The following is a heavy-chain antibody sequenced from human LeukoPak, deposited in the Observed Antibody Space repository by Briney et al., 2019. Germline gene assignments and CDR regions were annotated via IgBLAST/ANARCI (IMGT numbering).Heavy chain of an antibody. CDR3: TRVANSSGYYYEY. V-gene: IGHV3-66*01. CDR2: IYSGGST. CDR1: GGSISSGGYY. D-gene: IGHD3-22*01. J-gene: IGHJ4*02. Sequence: LSLTCTVSGGSISSGGYYWSWVRQAPGKGLEWVSVIYSGGSTNYADSVKGRFTASRDSSKNSLYLQMNSLRADDTAVYYCTRVANSSGYYYEYWGQGTLVTVSS.